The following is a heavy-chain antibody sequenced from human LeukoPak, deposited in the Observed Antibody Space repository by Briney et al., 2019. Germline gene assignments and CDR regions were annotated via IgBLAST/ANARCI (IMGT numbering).Heavy chain of an antibody. J-gene: IGHJ4*02. V-gene: IGHV1-2*06. Sequence: ASVKVSCKASGYTFTGYYMHWVRQAPGQGLEWMGRINPNSGGTNYAQKFQGRVTMTRDTSISTAYMELSRLRSDGTAVYYCARDRFLSSGWYYFDYWGQGTLVTVSS. D-gene: IGHD6-19*01. CDR2: INPNSGGT. CDR3: ARDRFLSSGWYYFDY. CDR1: GYTFTGYY.